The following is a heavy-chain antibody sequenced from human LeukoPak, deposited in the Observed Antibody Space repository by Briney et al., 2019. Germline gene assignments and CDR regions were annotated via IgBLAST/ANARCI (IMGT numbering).Heavy chain of an antibody. J-gene: IGHJ6*02. CDR3: ARVVSCSGGSCYSMWSGYYYYYYGMDV. D-gene: IGHD2-15*01. CDR1: GFTFSSYS. Sequence: GGSLRLSCAASGFTFSSYSMNWVRQAPGKGLEWVSSISSSSNYIHYAESVKGRFTISRDNAKNSLYLQMNSLRAEDTAVYYCARVVSCSGGSCYSMWSGYYYYYYGMDVWGQGTTVTVSS. CDR2: ISSSSNYI. V-gene: IGHV3-21*01.